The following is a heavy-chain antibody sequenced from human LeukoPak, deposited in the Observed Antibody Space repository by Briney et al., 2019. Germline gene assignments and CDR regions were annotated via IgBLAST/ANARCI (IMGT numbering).Heavy chain of an antibody. D-gene: IGHD3-9*01. CDR3: AREGEGDYDILTGYSGQYYFDY. J-gene: IGHJ4*02. CDR2: INPSGGST. CDR1: GYTFTSYY. Sequence: ASVKVSCKASGYTFTSYYMHWVRQAPGQGLEWMGIINPSGGSTSYAQKFQGRVTITADKSTSTAYMELSSLRSEDTAVYYCAREGEGDYDILTGYSGQYYFDYWGQGTLVTVSS. V-gene: IGHV1-46*01.